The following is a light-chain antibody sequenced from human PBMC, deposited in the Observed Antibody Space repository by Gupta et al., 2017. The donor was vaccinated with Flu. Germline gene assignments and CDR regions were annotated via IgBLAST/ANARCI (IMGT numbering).Light chain of an antibody. CDR2: AAT. J-gene: IGKJ3*01. Sequence: IHMTQSPSSLSASVRDRVPITCRASPSIKNYLNWYQQKPEEATKSLIYAATNLQSGVASRCSSGGCGADFTLTISGLQPEDFATYYCQQSYTLPFTFGPGTKVDF. CDR1: PSIKNY. CDR3: QQSYTLPFT. V-gene: IGKV1-39*01.